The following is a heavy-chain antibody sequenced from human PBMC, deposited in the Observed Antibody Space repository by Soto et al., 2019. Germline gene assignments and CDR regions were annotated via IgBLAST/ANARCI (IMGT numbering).Heavy chain of an antibody. J-gene: IGHJ3*02. V-gene: IGHV1-18*04. D-gene: IGHD3-9*01. CDR3: ASGITHYDILNGYPDAFDI. Sequence: SVKVSCKASGYTFTSYGISWVRQAPGQGLEWMGWISAYNGNTNYAQKLQGRVTMTTDTSTSTAYMELRSLRSDDTAVYYCASGITHYDILNGYPDAFDIWGQGTMVTVS. CDR1: GYTFTSYG. CDR2: ISAYNGNT.